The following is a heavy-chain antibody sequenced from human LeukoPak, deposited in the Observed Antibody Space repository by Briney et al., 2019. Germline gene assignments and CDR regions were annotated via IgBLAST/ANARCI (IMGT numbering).Heavy chain of an antibody. CDR3: ARGQGSYGDY. Sequence: SGTLSLTCAVSGGSISNSNWWNWVRQPPGKGLEWIGEIYHSGSTNYNPSLRSRVTISVDRSKNQFALKLTSVTAAVTAVYYCARGQGSYGDYWGQGTLVIVSS. V-gene: IGHV4-4*02. CDR2: IYHSGST. D-gene: IGHD5-18*01. J-gene: IGHJ4*02. CDR1: GGSISNSNW.